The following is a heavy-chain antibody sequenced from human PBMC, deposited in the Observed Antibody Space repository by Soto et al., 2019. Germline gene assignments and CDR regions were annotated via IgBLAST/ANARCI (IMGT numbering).Heavy chain of an antibody. J-gene: IGHJ4*02. CDR3: AREHDYYDSSGYLTTGTGY. V-gene: IGHV4-30-4*01. CDR2: IYYSGST. Sequence: SETLSLTCTVSGGSISSGDYYWSWIRQPPGKGLEWIGYIYYSGSTYYNPSLKSRVTISVDTSKNQFSLKLSSVTAADTAVYYCAREHDYYDSSGYLTTGTGYWGQGTTVTVSS. D-gene: IGHD3-22*01. CDR1: GGSISSGDYY.